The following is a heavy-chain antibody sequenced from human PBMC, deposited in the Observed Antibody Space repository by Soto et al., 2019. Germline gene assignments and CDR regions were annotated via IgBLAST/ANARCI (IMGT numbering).Heavy chain of an antibody. CDR2: INGGNGNT. V-gene: IGHV1-3*01. D-gene: IGHD2-8*02. CDR3: AIGYWPGGPCPGDFDY. J-gene: IGHJ4*01. CDR1: GYTFADYS. Sequence: QVQLAQPGAEARKPGASVKVPCQTSGYTFADYSMHWVRQAPGQGLEWMGGINGGNGNTRYSQRFQGRVTITRDTSASTGFMELSSLRSEDTAVYYCAIGYWPGGPCPGDFDYWGHGTLVTVSS.